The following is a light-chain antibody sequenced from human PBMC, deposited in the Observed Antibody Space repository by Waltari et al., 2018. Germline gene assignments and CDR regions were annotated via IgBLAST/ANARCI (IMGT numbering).Light chain of an antibody. J-gene: IGLJ3*02. V-gene: IGLV1-44*01. CDR1: NSNMGSNI. CDR2: DND. Sequence: QSVLTQPPSASGTPGQTVTISCSGSNSNMGSNIVSWYQQVPGTAPKLLIYDNDKRPSGVPARFSGSKSGTSASLAISGLQSEDEAHYYCAPWDDSLNGVMFGGGTKLTVL. CDR3: APWDDSLNGVM.